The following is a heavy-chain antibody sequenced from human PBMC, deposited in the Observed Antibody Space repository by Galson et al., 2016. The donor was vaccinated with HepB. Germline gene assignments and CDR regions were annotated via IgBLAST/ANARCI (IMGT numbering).Heavy chain of an antibody. D-gene: IGHD4-23*01. CDR1: GYTFTTYY. Sequence: SVKVSCKASGYTFTTYYMHWVRQAPGQGLEWMGMVNPRDGSVRYAQKFQGRVTMTRDTSTSTVYVEVNSLRSEDTAVYYCARDRGAGQDYGGNPAAQCYFYGMDVWGQGTTVTVSS. V-gene: IGHV1-46*01. CDR3: ARDRGAGQDYGGNPAAQCYFYGMDV. J-gene: IGHJ6*01. CDR2: VNPRDGSV.